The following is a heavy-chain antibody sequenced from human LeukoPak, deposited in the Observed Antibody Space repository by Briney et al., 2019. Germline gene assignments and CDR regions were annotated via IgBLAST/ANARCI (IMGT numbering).Heavy chain of an antibody. Sequence: PSQTLSLTCAVSGGSISSYYWSWIRQPPGKGLEWIGYIYYSGSTNYNPSLKSRVTISVDTSKNQFSLKLSSVTAADTAVYYCARGKQQLQHWGQGTLVTVSS. CDR1: GGSISSYY. V-gene: IGHV4-59*01. J-gene: IGHJ1*01. D-gene: IGHD6-13*01. CDR3: ARGKQQLQH. CDR2: IYYSGST.